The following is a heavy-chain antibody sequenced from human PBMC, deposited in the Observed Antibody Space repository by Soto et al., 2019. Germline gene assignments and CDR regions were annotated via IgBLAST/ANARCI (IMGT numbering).Heavy chain of an antibody. V-gene: IGHV1-46*01. CDR3: ARDRYYDSSGYPKPLDY. CDR1: GYTFTSYY. CDR2: INPSGGST. Sequence: ASVKVSCKASGYTFTSYYMHWVRQAPGQGLEWMGIINPSGGSTSYAQKFQGRVTMTRDTSTSTVYMELSSLRSEDTAVYYCARDRYYDSSGYPKPLDYWGQGTLVTAPQ. J-gene: IGHJ4*02. D-gene: IGHD3-22*01.